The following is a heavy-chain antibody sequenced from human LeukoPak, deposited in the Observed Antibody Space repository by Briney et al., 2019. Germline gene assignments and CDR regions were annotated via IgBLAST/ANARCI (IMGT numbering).Heavy chain of an antibody. CDR2: IYYSGST. Sequence: SETLSLTCTVSGGSISSSSYYWGWIRQPPGKGLEWIGYIYYSGSTNYNPSLKSRVTISVDTSKNQFSLKLSSVTAADTAVYYCARGDDSSGYHYGSYYYYYMDVWGKGTTVTVSS. CDR1: GGSISSSSYY. CDR3: ARGDDSSGYHYGSYYYYYMDV. V-gene: IGHV4-61*05. D-gene: IGHD3-22*01. J-gene: IGHJ6*03.